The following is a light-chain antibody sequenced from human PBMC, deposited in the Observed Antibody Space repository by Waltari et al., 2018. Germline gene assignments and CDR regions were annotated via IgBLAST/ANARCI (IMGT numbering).Light chain of an antibody. V-gene: IGKV3-20*01. CDR2: XAS. CDR1: RTVRTTY. J-gene: IGKJ4*01. Sequence: SRTVRTTYVXVXQQKPDXAPNLRIXXASSRATGIPDRFSGSGSGTDFSLAISSLEPEDFAVYYCQQYDISPLTFGGGTKXXXK. CDR3: QQYDISPLT.